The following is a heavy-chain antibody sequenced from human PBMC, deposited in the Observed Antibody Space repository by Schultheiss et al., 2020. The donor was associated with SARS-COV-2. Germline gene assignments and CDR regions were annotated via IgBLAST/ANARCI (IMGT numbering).Heavy chain of an antibody. CDR1: GFSLGSGGVG. CDR2: IYWDDDK. Sequence: SGPTLVKPTQTLTLTCIFSGFSLGSGGVGVGWIRQPPGKALEWLAVIYWDDDKYYSTSLKTRLTISKDTSKNQVVLTMTNMDPVDTATYYCARILSTYGNYGMDVWGQGTTVTVSS. CDR3: ARILSTYGNYGMDV. V-gene: IGHV2-70*01. D-gene: IGHD5/OR15-5a*01. J-gene: IGHJ6*02.